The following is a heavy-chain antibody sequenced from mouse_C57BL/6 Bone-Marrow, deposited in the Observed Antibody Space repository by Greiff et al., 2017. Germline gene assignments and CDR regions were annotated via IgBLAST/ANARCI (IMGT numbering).Heavy chain of an antibody. D-gene: IGHD2-4*01. V-gene: IGHV14-3*01. CDR3: ARDWGLRPLYWYFDV. CDR2: IDPANGNT. J-gene: IGHJ1*03. Sequence: EVQGVESVAELVRPGASVKLSCTASGFNIKNTYMHWVKQRPEQGLEWIGRIDPANGNTKYAPKFQGKATITADTSSNTAYLQLSSLTSEDTAIYYCARDWGLRPLYWYFDVWGTGTTVTVSS. CDR1: GFNIKNTY.